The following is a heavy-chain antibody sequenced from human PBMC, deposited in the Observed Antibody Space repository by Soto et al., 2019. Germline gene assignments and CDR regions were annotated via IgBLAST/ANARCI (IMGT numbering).Heavy chain of an antibody. CDR2: ISYDGSNK. CDR1: GFTFSSYG. Sequence: LRLSCAASGFTFSSYGMHWVRQAPGKGLEWVAVISYDGSNKYYADSVKGRFTISRDNSKNTLYLQMNSLRAEDTAVYYCAKDLTADSGWWFDAFDIWGQGTMVTVSS. D-gene: IGHD6-19*01. J-gene: IGHJ3*02. CDR3: AKDLTADSGWWFDAFDI. V-gene: IGHV3-30*18.